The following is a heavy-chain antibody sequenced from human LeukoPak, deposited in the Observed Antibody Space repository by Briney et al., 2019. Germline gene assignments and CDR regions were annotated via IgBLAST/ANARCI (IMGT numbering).Heavy chain of an antibody. CDR3: ARDFGVGATYFDY. V-gene: IGHV1-69*05. Sequence: SVKVSCKASGGTFSSYAISWVRQAPGQGLEWMGGIIPIFGTANYAQKFQGRVTITTDESTSTAYMELSSLRSEDTAVYYCARDFGVGATYFDYWGQGTLVTVSS. CDR1: GGTFSSYA. D-gene: IGHD1-26*01. CDR2: IIPIFGTA. J-gene: IGHJ4*02.